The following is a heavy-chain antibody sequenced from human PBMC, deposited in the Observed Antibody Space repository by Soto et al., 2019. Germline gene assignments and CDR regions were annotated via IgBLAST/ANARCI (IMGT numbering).Heavy chain of an antibody. V-gene: IGHV1-2*02. CDR2: INPNSGGT. Sequence: QVQLVQSGAEVKKPGASVKVSCKASGYTFTGYYMHWVRQAPGQGLEWMGWINPNSGGTNYAQKCQGRVTMSRDTSSSTAYMELSRLRSDDTAVYYCASLVYSSSWSSWWFDPWGQGTLVTVSS. CDR1: GYTFTGYY. D-gene: IGHD6-13*01. J-gene: IGHJ5*02. CDR3: ASLVYSSSWSSWWFDP.